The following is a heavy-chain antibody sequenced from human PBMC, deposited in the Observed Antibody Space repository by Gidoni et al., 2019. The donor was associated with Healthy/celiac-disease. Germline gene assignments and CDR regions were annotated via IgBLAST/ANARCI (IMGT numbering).Heavy chain of an antibody. Sequence: QVQLQQSGPGLVKPSQTLSLTCAISGDSVSSNSAAWNWIRQSPSRGLEWLGRTYYRSKWYNDYAVSVKSRITINPDTSKNQFSLQLNSVTPEDTAVYYCARVLGGWIPGTKIPDNWFDPWGQGTLVTVSS. CDR1: GDSVSSNSAA. J-gene: IGHJ5*02. CDR2: TYYRSKWYN. V-gene: IGHV6-1*01. D-gene: IGHD1-1*01. CDR3: ARVLGGWIPGTKIPDNWFDP.